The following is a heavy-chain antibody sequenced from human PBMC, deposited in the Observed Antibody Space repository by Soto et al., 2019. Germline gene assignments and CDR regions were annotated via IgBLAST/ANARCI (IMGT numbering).Heavy chain of an antibody. CDR1: GYTFTSHD. Sequence: QVQLVQSGAEVKRPGASVKVSCKASGYTFTSHDITWVRQAPGQGLEWMGWIGTNTGDTNYAQKLQGRVTMTTDTSTSTAYMELRSLRSDDTAVYYCARHGYTSSRSWFDPWGQGTLVTVSS. CDR3: ARHGYTSSRSWFDP. J-gene: IGHJ5*02. D-gene: IGHD6-13*01. V-gene: IGHV1-18*01. CDR2: IGTNTGDT.